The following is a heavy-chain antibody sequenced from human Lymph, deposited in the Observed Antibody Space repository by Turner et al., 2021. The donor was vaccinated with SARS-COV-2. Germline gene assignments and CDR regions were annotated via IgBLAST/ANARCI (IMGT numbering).Heavy chain of an antibody. J-gene: IGHJ3*01. CDR1: EFTFSLYG. Sequence: QVQWVQCGGGVVEPGGSLRLSCAASEFTFSLYGMHWVRQAPGKGLEWVAVISYDGRNEYYADSAKGRFTIARHNSKNTLSLQMNSLRAEDTSVYYCVRDKLQYILVDAFDVWGQGTVVTISS. D-gene: IGHD2-8*02. CDR3: VRDKLQYILVDAFDV. V-gene: IGHV3-30*19. CDR2: ISYDGRNE.